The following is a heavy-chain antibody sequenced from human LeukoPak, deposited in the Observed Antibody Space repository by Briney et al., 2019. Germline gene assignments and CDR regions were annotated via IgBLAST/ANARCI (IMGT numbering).Heavy chain of an antibody. J-gene: IGHJ4*02. D-gene: IGHD2-21*01. CDR3: ARGVVIAPQTFDY. CDR1: GASISSSY. Sequence: PSETLSLTCTVSGASISSSYWSWIRQPPGKGLEWIGYISNHGSANYNPSLNSPVTISVGTSQNQFFLELSSVTAADTAVYYCARGVVIAPQTFDYWGQGTLVTVSS. V-gene: IGHV4-59*01. CDR2: ISNHGSA.